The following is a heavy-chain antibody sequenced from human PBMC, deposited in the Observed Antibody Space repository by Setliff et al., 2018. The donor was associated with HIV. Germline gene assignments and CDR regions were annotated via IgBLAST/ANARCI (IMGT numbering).Heavy chain of an antibody. CDR3: ARRYSSSWFYYYYGMDV. J-gene: IGHJ6*02. CDR2: IYHSGST. D-gene: IGHD6-13*01. CDR1: GYPISSGYY. Sequence: PSETLSLTCAVSGYPISSGYYWGWIRQPPGKGLEWIGSIYHSGSTYYNPSLKSRVTISVDTSKNQFSLKLSSVTAADTAVYYCARRYSSSWFYYYYGMDVWGQGTTVTVS. V-gene: IGHV4-38-2*01.